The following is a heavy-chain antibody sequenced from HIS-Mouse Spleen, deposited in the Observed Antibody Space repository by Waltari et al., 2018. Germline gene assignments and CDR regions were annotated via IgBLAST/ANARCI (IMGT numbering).Heavy chain of an antibody. CDR2: IYYSGST. Sequence: QLQLQESGPGLVKPSETLSLTCTVPGGSFSSSSYYWGWLRQPPGKGLEWIGSIYYSGSTYYNPSLKSRVTISVDTSKNQFSLKLSSVTAADTAVYYCAYGDYFDYWGQGTLVTVSS. CDR3: AYGDYFDY. J-gene: IGHJ4*02. CDR1: GGSFSSSSYY. D-gene: IGHD4-17*01. V-gene: IGHV4-39*01.